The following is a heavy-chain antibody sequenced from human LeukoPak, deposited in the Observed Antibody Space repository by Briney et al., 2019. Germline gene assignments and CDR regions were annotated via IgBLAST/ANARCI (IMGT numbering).Heavy chain of an antibody. D-gene: IGHD6-6*01. CDR2: INHSGST. CDR3: ARDRSSSSMDV. Sequence: PSETLSLTCAVYGGSFSGYYWSWIRQPPGKGLEWIGEINHSGSTNYNPSLKSRVTISVDTSKNQFSLKLSSVTAADTAVYYCARDRSSSSMDVWGQGTTVTVSS. V-gene: IGHV4-34*01. CDR1: GGSFSGYY. J-gene: IGHJ6*02.